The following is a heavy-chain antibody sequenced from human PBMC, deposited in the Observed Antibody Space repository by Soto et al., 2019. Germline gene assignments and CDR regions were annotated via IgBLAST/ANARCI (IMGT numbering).Heavy chain of an antibody. D-gene: IGHD6-13*01. V-gene: IGHV4-34*01. J-gene: IGHJ5*02. CDR1: GGSFSGYY. CDR3: ARGQTAAAGKSTWFDP. Sequence: SETLSLTCAVYGGSFSGYYWSWIRQPPGKGLEWIGEINHSGSTNYNPSLKSRVTISVDTSKNQFSLKLSSVTAADTAVYYCARGQTAAAGKSTWFDPWGQGTLVT. CDR2: INHSGST.